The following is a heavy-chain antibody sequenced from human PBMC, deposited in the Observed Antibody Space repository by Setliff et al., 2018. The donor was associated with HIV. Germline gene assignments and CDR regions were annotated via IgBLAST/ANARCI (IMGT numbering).Heavy chain of an antibody. D-gene: IGHD1-1*01. J-gene: IGHJ1*01. V-gene: IGHV4-39*01. CDR1: GDFISSSSYY. Sequence: TLSLTCTVFGDFISSSSYYWAWIRQPPGKGLEWIGSFYTTGNVYSPSFKSRVSISIDTAKTQLSPRLTSLSAADTAVYYCARFPHEREPKTWGQGTLVTVSS. CDR2: FYTTGN. CDR3: ARFPHEREPKT.